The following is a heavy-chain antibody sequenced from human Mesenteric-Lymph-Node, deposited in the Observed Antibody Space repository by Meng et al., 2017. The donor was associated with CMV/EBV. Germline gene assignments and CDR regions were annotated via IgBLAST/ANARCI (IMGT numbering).Heavy chain of an antibody. CDR1: GYTCIDYC. CDR3: ARDCPSTSCYDY. CDR2: INPNNGDT. J-gene: IGHJ4*01. V-gene: IGHV1-2*06. Sequence: CAASGYTCIDYCMHWVRQAPGRGLEWKGRINPNNGDTIYSQSFQGRVTMSRVTSVSTVYMQVSRLTSDDTAVYYCARDCPSTSCYDYWGQGTLVTVSS. D-gene: IGHD2-2*01.